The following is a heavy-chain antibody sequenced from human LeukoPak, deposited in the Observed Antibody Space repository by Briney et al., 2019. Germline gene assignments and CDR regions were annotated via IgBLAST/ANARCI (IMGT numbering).Heavy chain of an antibody. J-gene: IGHJ3*02. CDR3: AKDRDGDYPPYAFDI. D-gene: IGHD4-17*01. V-gene: IGHV3-9*01. CDR1: GFTFDDYA. CDR2: ISWNSGSI. Sequence: PGGSLRLSCAASGFTFDDYAMHWVRLAPGKGLEWVSGISWNSGSIGYADSVKGRFTISRDNAKNSLYLQMNSLRAEDTALYYCAKDRDGDYPPYAFDIWGQGTMVTVSS.